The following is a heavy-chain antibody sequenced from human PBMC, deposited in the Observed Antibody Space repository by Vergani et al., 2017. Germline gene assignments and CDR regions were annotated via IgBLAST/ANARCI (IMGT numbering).Heavy chain of an antibody. CDR3: VIYPDYSTFDS. CDR1: GFTFSAYS. V-gene: IGHV3-48*01. D-gene: IGHD4-11*01. Sequence: DVRLVESGGGVVQPGGSLRLSCAASGFTFSAYSMNWVRQTPGKGLEWISYIGVSDNSIYYADSVMGRFAISRDNARNLLFLQMNSRRADDSALYFCVIYPDYSTFDSWGQGTPVTVSS. J-gene: IGHJ4*02. CDR2: IGVSDNSI.